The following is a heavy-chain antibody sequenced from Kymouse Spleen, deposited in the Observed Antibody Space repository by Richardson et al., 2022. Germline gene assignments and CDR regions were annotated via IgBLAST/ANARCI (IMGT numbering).Heavy chain of an antibody. Sequence: EVQLVESGGGLVKPGGSLRLSCAASGFTFSNAWMSWVRQAPGKGLEWVGRIKSKTDGGTTDYAAPVKGRFTISRDDSKNTLYLQMNSLKTEDTAVYYCTEFTYYYGSGSYEYYYYYGMDVWGQGTTVTVSS. D-gene: IGHD3-10*01. J-gene: IGHJ6*02. CDR2: IKSKTDGGTT. V-gene: IGHV3-15*01. CDR1: GFTFSNAW. CDR3: TEFTYYYGSGSYEYYYYYGMDV.